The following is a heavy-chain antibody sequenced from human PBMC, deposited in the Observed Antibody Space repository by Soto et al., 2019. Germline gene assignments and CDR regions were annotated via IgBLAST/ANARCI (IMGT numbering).Heavy chain of an antibody. Sequence: QVQLGQSGAEVKKPGASVKVSCKTSGYTFSNYGISWVRQAPGQGLEWMAWLSAYTGNTNFAQRFQGRVTMTTDTSASTAYMELRSLRFDDTAVYYCARDTPASGVATLDFWGQGSLVTVSS. CDR3: ARDTPASGVATLDF. V-gene: IGHV1-18*01. CDR2: LSAYTGNT. J-gene: IGHJ4*02. D-gene: IGHD5-12*01. CDR1: GYTFSNYG.